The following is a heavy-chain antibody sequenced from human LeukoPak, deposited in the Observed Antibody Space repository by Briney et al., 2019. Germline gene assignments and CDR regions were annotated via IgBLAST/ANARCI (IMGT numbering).Heavy chain of an antibody. Sequence: GGSPRLSCAASGFTFSSYAMSWVRQAPGKGLEWVSAISGSGGSTYYADSVKGRFTISRDNSKNTLYLQMNSLRAEDTAVYYCAKDGGWEPYFDYWGQGTLVTVSS. D-gene: IGHD1-26*01. CDR3: AKDGGWEPYFDY. V-gene: IGHV3-23*01. CDR2: ISGSGGST. CDR1: GFTFSSYA. J-gene: IGHJ4*02.